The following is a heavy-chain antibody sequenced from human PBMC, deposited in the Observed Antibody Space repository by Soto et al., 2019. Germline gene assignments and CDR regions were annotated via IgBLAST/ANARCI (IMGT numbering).Heavy chain of an antibody. CDR2: INWNGGST. Sequence: EVQLVESGGGVVRPGGYLRLSCAASGFTFDDYGISWVRQAPGKGLAWVSGINWNGGSTGYADSGKGRFTISRDNAKNSLYLQMNSLRAEDTALYYCARLYSSGWYGPGRYWGQGTLVTVSS. V-gene: IGHV3-20*04. D-gene: IGHD6-19*01. CDR3: ARLYSSGWYGPGRY. CDR1: GFTFDDYG. J-gene: IGHJ4*02.